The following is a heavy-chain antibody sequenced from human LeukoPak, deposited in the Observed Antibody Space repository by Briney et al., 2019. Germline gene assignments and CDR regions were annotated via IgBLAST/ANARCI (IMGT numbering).Heavy chain of an antibody. D-gene: IGHD4-11*01. CDR2: INWNGGST. CDR3: ASTDYSNYFLDY. Sequence: GGSLRLSCAASGFTFDDYGMSWVRQAPGKGLEWVSGINWNGGSTGYADSVKGRFTISRDNAKNSLYLQMNSLRAEDTAVYYCASTDYSNYFLDYWGQGTLVTVCS. V-gene: IGHV3-20*04. J-gene: IGHJ4*02. CDR1: GFTFDDYG.